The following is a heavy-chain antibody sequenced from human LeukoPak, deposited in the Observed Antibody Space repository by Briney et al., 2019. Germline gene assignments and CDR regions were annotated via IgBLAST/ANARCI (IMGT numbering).Heavy chain of an antibody. D-gene: IGHD4-17*01. V-gene: IGHV3-30*02. J-gene: IGHJ4*02. Sequence: GGSLRLSCAASGFTFSSYGMHWVRQAPGRGLEWVAFIRYDGSNKYYADSVKGRFTISRDNSKNTLYLQMHSLRAEDTAVYYCARDRLHYGEYEKTFDYWGQGTLVSVSS. CDR2: IRYDGSNK. CDR1: GFTFSSYG. CDR3: ARDRLHYGEYEKTFDY.